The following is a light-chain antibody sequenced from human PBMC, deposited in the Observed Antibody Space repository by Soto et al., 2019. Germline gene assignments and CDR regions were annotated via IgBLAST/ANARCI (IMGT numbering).Light chain of an antibody. CDR2: EGT. CDR3: CSYARGSTLV. CDR1: SSDIGSYNL. J-gene: IGLJ2*01. V-gene: IGLV2-23*01. Sequence: QAVVTQPASVSGSPGQSITISCTGSSSDIGSYNLVSWYQHHPGKAPKLMIYEGTNRPSGVSNRFSGSKSGNTASLTISGLQAEDEADYYCCSYARGSTLVFGGGTKLTVL.